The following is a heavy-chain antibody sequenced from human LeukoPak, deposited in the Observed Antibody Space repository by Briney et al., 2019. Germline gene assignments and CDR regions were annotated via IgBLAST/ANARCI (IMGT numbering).Heavy chain of an antibody. CDR2: IIPILGTA. CDR3: ARAARTYYDSSGYEAQNY. V-gene: IGHV1-69*05. J-gene: IGHJ4*02. Sequence: GASVTVSCKASGGTFSSYAISWVRQAPGQGLEWMGGIIPILGTANYAQKFQARVTITTDESTSTVYMELSSLRSEDTAVYYCARAARTYYDSSGYEAQNYWGQGTLVTVSS. CDR1: GGTFSSYA. D-gene: IGHD3-22*01.